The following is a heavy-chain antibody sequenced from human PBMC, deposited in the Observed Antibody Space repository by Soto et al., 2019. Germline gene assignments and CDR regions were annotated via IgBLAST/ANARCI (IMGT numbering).Heavy chain of an antibody. CDR1: GASLSGHY. J-gene: IGHJ6*02. D-gene: IGHD1-26*01. Sequence: PSPTKSQTSSAAGASLSGHYGILFLQDPGKGLEWIGHIYYRGSTNYNPSLRSRSTISVDASKSQFSLKLNSVTTADTAVYYCASNGREASGMDGWGQATKVTFS. CDR3: ASNGREASGMDG. CDR2: IYYRGST. V-gene: IGHV4-59*11.